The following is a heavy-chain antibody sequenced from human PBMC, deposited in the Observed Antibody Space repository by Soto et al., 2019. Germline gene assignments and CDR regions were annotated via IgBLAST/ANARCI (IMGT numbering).Heavy chain of an antibody. J-gene: IGHJ5*01. V-gene: IGHV1-3*01. Sequence: QVQLVQSGAEVKKPGASVKVSCKASGYTFTSYAMHWVRQAPGQRLEWMGWINAGNGNTKYSQKCQGRVTITRDTSASTAYMELSSMRSDGTAVYYCARDYGGFDSWGQGTLVTVSS. D-gene: IGHD3-10*01. CDR1: GYTFTSYA. CDR2: INAGNGNT. CDR3: ARDYGGFDS.